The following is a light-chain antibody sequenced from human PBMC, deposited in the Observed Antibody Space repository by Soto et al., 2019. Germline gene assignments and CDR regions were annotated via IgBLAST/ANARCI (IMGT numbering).Light chain of an antibody. V-gene: IGKV1-5*01. J-gene: IGKJ1*01. CDR1: QSISSW. CDR2: EAS. CDR3: QQYNSYWT. Sequence: DIQMTQSPSTLSASVGDRVTITCRASQSISSWLAWYQQKPGKAPKLLLYEASSLESGVPSRFSGSGPGTEFPLAIRSLQPDDFAAYYCQQYNSYWTFGQGTKVEIK.